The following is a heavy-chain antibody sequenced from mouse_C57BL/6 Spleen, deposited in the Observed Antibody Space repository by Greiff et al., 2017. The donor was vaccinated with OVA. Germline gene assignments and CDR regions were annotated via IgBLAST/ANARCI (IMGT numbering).Heavy chain of an antibody. CDR1: GYTFPSYW. Sequence: QVQLQQPGAELVKPGASVKLSCKASGYTFPSYWMQWVKQRPGQGLEWIGEIDPSDSYTNYNQKFKGKATLTVDTSSSTAYMQLSSLTSEDSAVYYCARRGNYYGSREVPGFAYWGQGTLVTVSA. CDR3: ARRGNYYGSREVPGFAY. D-gene: IGHD1-1*01. CDR2: IDPSDSYT. V-gene: IGHV1-50*01. J-gene: IGHJ3*01.